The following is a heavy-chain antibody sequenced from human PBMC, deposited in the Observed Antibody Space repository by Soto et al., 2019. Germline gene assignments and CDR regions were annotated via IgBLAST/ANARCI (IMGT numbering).Heavy chain of an antibody. V-gene: IGHV4-39*01. CDR3: ARQRTSVVTQAYFDS. J-gene: IGHJ4*02. CDR2: IYYSGST. D-gene: IGHD2-21*02. Sequence: TLSLTCTVTGDSINNRSYYWGWIRQPPGKGLEWIGSIYYSGSTYNNPSLKSRVSMSVDTSKNQFSLKLRSVTAADTALYYCARQRTSVVTQAYFDSWGQGSLVTVSS. CDR1: GDSINNRSYY.